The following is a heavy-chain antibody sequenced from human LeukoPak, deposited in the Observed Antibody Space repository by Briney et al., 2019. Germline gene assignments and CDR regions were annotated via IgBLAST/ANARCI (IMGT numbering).Heavy chain of an antibody. Sequence: GGSLRLSCAGSRFIFSSYAMHWVRQAPGKGLEWVAVISYDGSNKYYADSVKGRFTISRDNSKNTLYLQMDSLRSEDTAVYYCARDGYMGGYYFDYWGQGTLVTVSS. CDR3: ARDGYMGGYYFDY. V-gene: IGHV3-30-3*01. J-gene: IGHJ4*02. CDR2: ISYDGSNK. D-gene: IGHD5-24*01. CDR1: RFIFSSYA.